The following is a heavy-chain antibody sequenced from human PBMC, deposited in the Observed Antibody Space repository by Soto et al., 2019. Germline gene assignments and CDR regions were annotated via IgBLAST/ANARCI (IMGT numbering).Heavy chain of an antibody. V-gene: IGHV3-48*02. CDR1: GFTFGIYS. CDR2: INGSSSTM. J-gene: IGHJ5*02. CDR3: ARGDRFRCSGDRCFSDGLFLS. D-gene: IGHD2-15*01. Sequence: SLRLSCAASGFTFGIYSMNWVRQAPGKGLEWISYINGSSSTMYYADSVKGRFIISRDNADNSLYLQMNSLRDGDTAVYYCARGDRFRCSGDRCFSDGLFLSWGQGTLVTVSS.